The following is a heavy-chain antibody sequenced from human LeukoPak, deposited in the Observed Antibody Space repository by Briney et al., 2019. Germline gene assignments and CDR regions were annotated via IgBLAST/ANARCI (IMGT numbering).Heavy chain of an antibody. D-gene: IGHD3-22*01. Sequence: GGSLRLSCAASGFTFSNYAMSWVRQAPGKGLEWVSSISGSGGSTYYADSVKGRFTISRDNSKNTLYLQMNSLRAEDTAVYYCAGSSGYYYIHLYYFDYWGRGTLVTVSS. CDR1: GFTFSNYA. J-gene: IGHJ4*02. V-gene: IGHV3-23*01. CDR3: AGSSGYYYIHLYYFDY. CDR2: ISGSGGST.